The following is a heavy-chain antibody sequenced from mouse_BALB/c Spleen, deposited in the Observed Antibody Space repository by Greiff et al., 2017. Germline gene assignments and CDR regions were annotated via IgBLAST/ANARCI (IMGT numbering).Heavy chain of an antibody. CDR1: GFTFSNYW. CDR2: IRLKSNNYAT. V-gene: IGHV6-6*02. Sequence: EVKVEESGGGLVQPGGSMKLSCVASGFTFSNYWMNWVRQSPEKGLEWVAEIRLKSNNYATHYAESVKGRFTISRDDSKSSVYLQMNNLRAEDTGIYYCTRYGYDGGYFDYWGQGTTLTVSS. D-gene: IGHD2-2*01. J-gene: IGHJ2*01. CDR3: TRYGYDGGYFDY.